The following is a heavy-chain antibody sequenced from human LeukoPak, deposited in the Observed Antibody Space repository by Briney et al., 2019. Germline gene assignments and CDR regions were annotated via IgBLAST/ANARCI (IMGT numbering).Heavy chain of an antibody. V-gene: IGHV3-74*01. D-gene: IGHD2/OR15-2a*01. Sequence: GGSLRLSCAASGFRFSSYWMHWVRQAPGKGLVWVSRINTDGSATLYTDSVKGRFTVSRDNAKNTLYLQMNSLRAEDTAVYYCVSNRIGVEADVFDIWGQGSMVTVSS. CDR2: INTDGSAT. CDR1: GFRFSSYW. J-gene: IGHJ3*02. CDR3: VSNRIGVEADVFDI.